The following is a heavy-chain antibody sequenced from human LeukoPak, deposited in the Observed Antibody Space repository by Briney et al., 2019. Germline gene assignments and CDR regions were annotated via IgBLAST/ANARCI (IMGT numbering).Heavy chain of an antibody. CDR3: ASQVGSGWTNYYYYYMDV. V-gene: IGHV3-53*01. CDR1: GFTVSSNY. Sequence: GGSLRLSCAASGFTVSSNYRSWVRQAPGKGLEWVSVIYSGGSTYYADSVKGRFTISRDNSKNTLYLQMNSLRAEDTAVYYCASQVGSGWTNYYYYYMDVWGKGTTVTVSS. CDR2: IYSGGST. D-gene: IGHD6-19*01. J-gene: IGHJ6*03.